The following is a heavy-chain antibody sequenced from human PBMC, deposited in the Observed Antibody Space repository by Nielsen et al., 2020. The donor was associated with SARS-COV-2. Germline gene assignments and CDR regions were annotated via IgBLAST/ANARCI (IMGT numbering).Heavy chain of an antibody. V-gene: IGHV4-59*01. J-gene: IGHJ6*03. Sequence: GSLRLSCTVSGGSISSYYWSWIRQPPGKGLEWIGYIYYSGSTNYNPSLKSRVTISVDTSKNQFSLKLSSVIAADTAVYYCARENYDILTGYYRYYYMDVWGKGTTVTVSS. CDR3: ARENYDILTGYYRYYYMDV. D-gene: IGHD3-9*01. CDR2: IYYSGST. CDR1: GGSISSYY.